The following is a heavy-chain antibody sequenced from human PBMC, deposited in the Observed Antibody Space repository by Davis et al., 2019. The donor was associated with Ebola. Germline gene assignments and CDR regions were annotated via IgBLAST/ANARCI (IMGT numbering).Heavy chain of an antibody. V-gene: IGHV4-30-4*01. J-gene: IGHJ4*02. CDR3: ATSKRGTGYCTNGVCYTFDS. CDR1: GGSISGGDYF. D-gene: IGHD2-8*01. CDR2: IYHSGNA. Sequence: MPSETLSLTCTVSGGSISGGDYFWSWIRQPPGKGLEWIGYIYHSGNAYYNPSLKSRVTISVDTSKNQFSLKLSSVTAADTAVYYCATSKRGTGYCTNGVCYTFDSWGQGTLVTVSS.